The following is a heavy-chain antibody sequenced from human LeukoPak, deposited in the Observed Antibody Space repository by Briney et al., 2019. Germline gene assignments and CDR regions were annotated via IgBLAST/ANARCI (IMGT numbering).Heavy chain of an antibody. V-gene: IGHV3-23*01. D-gene: IGHD6-13*01. Sequence: GGSLRLSCAASGFTFSSYAMSWVRQAPGKGLEWVSAISGSDGSTYYADSVKGRFTISRDNSKNTLYLQMNSLRAEDTAVYYCAKDPFDYSTRDYWGQGTLVTVSS. J-gene: IGHJ4*02. CDR1: GFTFSSYA. CDR3: AKDPFDYSTRDY. CDR2: ISGSDGST.